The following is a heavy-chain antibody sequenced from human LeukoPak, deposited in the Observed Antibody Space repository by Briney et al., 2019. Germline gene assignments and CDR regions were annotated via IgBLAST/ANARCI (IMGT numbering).Heavy chain of an antibody. Sequence: SETLPLTCTVSGGSISGHYWSWIRQPPGKGLEWIGYIYYSGSTNYNPSLKSRVTISVDTSKNQFSLKLSSVTAADTAVYYCARHVGMAAPGYWGQGTLVTVSS. J-gene: IGHJ4*02. CDR3: ARHVGMAAPGY. CDR2: IYYSGST. V-gene: IGHV4-59*08. CDR1: GGSISGHY. D-gene: IGHD5-24*01.